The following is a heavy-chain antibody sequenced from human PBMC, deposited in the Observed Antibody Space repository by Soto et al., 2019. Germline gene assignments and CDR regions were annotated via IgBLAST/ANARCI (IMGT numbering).Heavy chain of an antibody. J-gene: IGHJ3*02. D-gene: IGHD6-6*01. CDR3: AHRRVAARPDAFGI. Sequence: QITLKESGPTLVKPRETLTLTCTFSGFTLTTNGVGVGWIRQPPGKALEWLALIYWNGDLRYSPSLNNRLTITKDTSKNQVVLTMTDMDPVDTATYYCAHRRVAARPDAFGIWGPGAMVSVSS. CDR2: IYWNGDL. CDR1: GFTLTTNGVG. V-gene: IGHV2-5*01.